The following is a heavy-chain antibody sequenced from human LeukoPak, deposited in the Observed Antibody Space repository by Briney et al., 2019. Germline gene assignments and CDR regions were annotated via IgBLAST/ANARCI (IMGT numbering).Heavy chain of an antibody. CDR2: ISGSGGST. CDR1: GFIFSSYA. CDR3: ACGGSYRFYDY. Sequence: GGSLRLSCAASGFIFSSYAMSWVRQAPAKELEWVSAISGSGGSTYYADSVKGRLTISRDNSKNTLYLQMNSLRAEDTAVYYRACGGSYRFYDYWGQGTLVTVSS. D-gene: IGHD1-26*01. J-gene: IGHJ4*02. V-gene: IGHV3-23*01.